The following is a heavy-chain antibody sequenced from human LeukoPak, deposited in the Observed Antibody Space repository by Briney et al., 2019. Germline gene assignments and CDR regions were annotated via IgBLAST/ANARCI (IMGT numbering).Heavy chain of an antibody. D-gene: IGHD2-21*01. V-gene: IGHV4-34*01. CDR2: INHSGST. Sequence: SETLSLSCAVYGGSFSGYYWSWIRQPPGKGLEWIGEINHSGSTNYNSSLKSRVTTSVDTSKNQFSLKLSSLTAADTAVYYCASEGDIGVAYWGQGTLVTVSS. CDR3: ASEGDIGVAY. CDR1: GGSFSGYY. J-gene: IGHJ4*02.